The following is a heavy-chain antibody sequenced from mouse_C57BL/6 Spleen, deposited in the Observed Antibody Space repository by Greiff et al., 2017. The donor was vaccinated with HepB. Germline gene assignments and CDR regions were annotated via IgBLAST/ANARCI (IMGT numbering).Heavy chain of an antibody. D-gene: IGHD1-1*01. Sequence: QVQLQQSGAELVKPGASVKMSCKASGYTFTTYPIEWMKQNHGKSLEWIGNFHPYNDDTKYNEKFKGKATLTVEKSSSTVYLELSRLTSDDSAVYYCARNPTNYYGSSYGYFDVWGTGTTVTVSS. V-gene: IGHV1-47*01. CDR1: GYTFTTYP. CDR3: ARNPTNYYGSSYGYFDV. J-gene: IGHJ1*03. CDR2: FHPYNDDT.